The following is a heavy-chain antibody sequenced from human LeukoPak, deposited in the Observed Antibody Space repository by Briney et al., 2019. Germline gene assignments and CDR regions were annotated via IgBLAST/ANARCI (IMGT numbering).Heavy chain of an antibody. J-gene: IGHJ5*02. Sequence: ASVKVSCKASGYTFTSYDINWVRQATGQGLEWMGWMNPNSANTGYAQKFQGRVTLTRNTSITTAYMELSRLRSDDTAVYYCARDWPSLIVATIRFDPWGQGTLVTVTS. V-gene: IGHV1-8*03. CDR2: MNPNSANT. D-gene: IGHD5-12*01. CDR3: ARDWPSLIVATIRFDP. CDR1: GYTFTSYD.